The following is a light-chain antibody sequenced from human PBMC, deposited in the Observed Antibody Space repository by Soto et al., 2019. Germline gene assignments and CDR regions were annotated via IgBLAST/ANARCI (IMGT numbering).Light chain of an antibody. CDR3: QQRSNWPPVT. Sequence: EIVLTQSPATLSLSPGERATLSCRASQSISSYLAWYQQKPGQAPRLLIHDASNRAAGIPARFSGSGSGTDFTLTISSLXPXXXAIYYCQQRSNWPPVTFGGGTKVEIK. J-gene: IGKJ4*01. CDR1: QSISSY. CDR2: DAS. V-gene: IGKV3-11*01.